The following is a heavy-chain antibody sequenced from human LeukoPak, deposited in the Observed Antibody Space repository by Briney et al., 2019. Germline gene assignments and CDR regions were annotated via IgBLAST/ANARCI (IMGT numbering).Heavy chain of an antibody. D-gene: IGHD3-16*01. CDR1: GFTFSTYW. Sequence: GGSLRLSCAASGFTFSTYWMHWVRQAPGKGLLWVSRINSDGSTTTYADSVKGRFTISRDNSKNTLYLQMNSLRAEDTAVYYCAKGNHDYVWGSAFDPWGQGTLVTVSS. J-gene: IGHJ5*02. V-gene: IGHV3-74*01. CDR3: AKGNHDYVWGSAFDP. CDR2: INSDGSTT.